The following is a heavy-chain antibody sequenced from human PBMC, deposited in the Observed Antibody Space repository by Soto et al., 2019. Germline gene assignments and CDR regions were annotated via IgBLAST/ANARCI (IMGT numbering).Heavy chain of an antibody. CDR3: ARGGQECSNSGCGYIYDGMDV. CDR2: ISAYNGNR. CDR1: GYTFSHYG. V-gene: IGHV1-18*01. J-gene: IGHJ6*02. D-gene: IGHD1-26*01. Sequence: ASVKVSCKASGYTFSHYGIGWVRQAPGQGLEWMGWISAYNGNRHFAEGLRGRITMTTNTTTSTADMELRSLSSDDTAVYYCARGGQECSNSGCGYIYDGMDVWGQGATVTVS.